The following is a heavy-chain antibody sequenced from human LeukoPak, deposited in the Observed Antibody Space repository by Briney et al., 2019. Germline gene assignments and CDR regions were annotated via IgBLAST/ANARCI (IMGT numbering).Heavy chain of an antibody. CDR3: AILDPMQVYFQH. CDR1: GFTFSSYS. CDR2: ISSSSSYI. V-gene: IGHV3-21*01. J-gene: IGHJ1*01. Sequence: KAGGSLRLSCAASGFTFSSYSMNWVRQAPGKGLEWVSSISSSSSYIYYADSVKGRFTISRDNAKNSLYLQMNCLRAEDTAVYYCAILDPMQVYFQHWGQGTLVTVSS.